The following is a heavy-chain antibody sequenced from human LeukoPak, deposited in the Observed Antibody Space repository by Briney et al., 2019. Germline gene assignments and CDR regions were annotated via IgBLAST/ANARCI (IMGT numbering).Heavy chain of an antibody. J-gene: IGHJ5*02. D-gene: IGHD1-26*01. CDR2: IYHSGST. CDR3: AREWWELLGNWFDP. V-gene: IGHV4-38-2*02. Sequence: PSETLSLTCTVSGYSISSGYYWGWIRQPPGKGLEWIGSIYHSGSTYYNPSLKSRVTISVDTSKNQFSLKLSSVTAADTAVYYCAREWWELLGNWFDPWGQGTLVTVSS. CDR1: GYSISSGYY.